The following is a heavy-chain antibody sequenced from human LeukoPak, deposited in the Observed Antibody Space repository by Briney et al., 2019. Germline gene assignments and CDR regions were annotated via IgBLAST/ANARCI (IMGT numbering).Heavy chain of an antibody. J-gene: IGHJ4*02. CDR3: ARDRGRRDGSGYYRYLY. D-gene: IGHD3-22*01. CDR1: GYTFTSYY. Sequence: GASVRVSCKASGYTFTSYYMHWVRQAPGQGLEWMGIINPSGGSTSYAQKFQGRVTMTRDTSTSTVYMELSSLRSEDTAVYYCARDRGRRDGSGYYRYLYWGQGTLVTVSS. CDR2: INPSGGST. V-gene: IGHV1-46*03.